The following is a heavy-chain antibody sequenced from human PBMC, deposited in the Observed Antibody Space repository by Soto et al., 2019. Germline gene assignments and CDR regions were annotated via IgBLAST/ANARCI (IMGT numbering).Heavy chain of an antibody. V-gene: IGHV3-21*06. D-gene: IGHD1-26*01. CDR2: ISSGSAYI. J-gene: IGHJ5*02. CDR1: TFSMYS. Sequence: GGSLRLSCTFTFSMYSMNWVRQAPGKGLEWVASISSGSAYIKYAESVKGRFTISRDNAKNSLHLQMNSLRAEDTAIYHCAREQGGSYGSWLDPWGQGTLVTVSS. CDR3: AREQGGSYGSWLDP.